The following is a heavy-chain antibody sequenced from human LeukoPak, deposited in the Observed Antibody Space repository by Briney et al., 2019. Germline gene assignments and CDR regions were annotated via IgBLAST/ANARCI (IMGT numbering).Heavy chain of an antibody. V-gene: IGHV6-1*01. CDR3: ARGGQGDGYSADEAFDF. Sequence: SQTLSLTCAFSGDSVSGNSTAYNWIRQSPSRGLEWLGRTYYRSKWYNDYAVSVKSRIIINPDTSKNQLSLQLKSVTPEDTAVYYCARGGQGDGYSADEAFDFWGQGTMVTVSS. J-gene: IGHJ3*01. CDR2: TYYRSKWYN. D-gene: IGHD5-24*01. CDR1: GDSVSGNSTA.